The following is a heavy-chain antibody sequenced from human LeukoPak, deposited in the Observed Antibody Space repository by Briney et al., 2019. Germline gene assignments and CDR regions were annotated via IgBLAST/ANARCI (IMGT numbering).Heavy chain of an antibody. CDR1: GGSFRGYY. CDR2: INHSGST. D-gene: IGHD3-3*01. CDR3: ARDHDFWSGYNYWYFDL. Sequence: SETLSLTCAVYGGSFRGYYWSWIRQPPGKGLEWIGEINHSGSTNYNPSLKSRVTISVDTSKNQFSLKLSSVTAADTAVYYCARDHDFWSGYNYWYFDLWGRGTLVTVSS. J-gene: IGHJ2*01. V-gene: IGHV4-34*01.